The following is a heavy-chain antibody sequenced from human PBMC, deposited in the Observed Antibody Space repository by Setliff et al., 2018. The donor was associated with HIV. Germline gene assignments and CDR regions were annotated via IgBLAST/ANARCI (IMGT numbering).Heavy chain of an antibody. V-gene: IGHV1-69*02. J-gene: IGHJ6*03. D-gene: IGHD3-3*01. CDR1: RSTFNSHT. CDR2: IIPILGVA. Sequence: SVKVSCKASRSTFNSHTIDWVRQAPGQGLDWMGRIIPILGVANYAQRFQGKVTITADKSTSTAYMELTSLRFDDTAMYYCVRGVQSPPHYSYYYMDVWGEGTMVTVS. CDR3: VRGVQSPPHYSYYYMDV.